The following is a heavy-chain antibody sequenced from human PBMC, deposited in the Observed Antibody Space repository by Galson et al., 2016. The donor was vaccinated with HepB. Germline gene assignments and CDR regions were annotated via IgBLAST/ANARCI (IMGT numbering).Heavy chain of an antibody. Sequence: SVKVSCKVSGYTLTELSIHWVRQAPGEGLEWMGGFDPEDGERIYAQKFQGRVTMTEDTSTDTAYMELSSLRSEDTAVYYCATDGYYDTSGYGSDYWGQGTLVTVSS. CDR3: ATDGYYDTSGYGSDY. V-gene: IGHV1-24*01. J-gene: IGHJ4*02. D-gene: IGHD3-22*01. CDR1: GYTLTELS. CDR2: FDPEDGER.